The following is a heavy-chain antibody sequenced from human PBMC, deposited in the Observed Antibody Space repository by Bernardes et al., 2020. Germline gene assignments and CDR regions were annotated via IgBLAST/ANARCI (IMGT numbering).Heavy chain of an antibody. V-gene: IGHV4-34*01. D-gene: IGHD3-10*01. J-gene: IGHJ6*04. CDR3: ARGSYGSGSYEYYYYYYGMDV. Sequence: SETLSLTCAVYGGSFSGYYWSWIRQPPGKGLEWIGEINHSGSTNYNPSLKSRVTISVDTSKNQFSLKLSSVTAADTAVYYCARGSYGSGSYEYYYYYYGMDVWGKGTTVTVSS. CDR1: GGSFSGYY. CDR2: INHSGST.